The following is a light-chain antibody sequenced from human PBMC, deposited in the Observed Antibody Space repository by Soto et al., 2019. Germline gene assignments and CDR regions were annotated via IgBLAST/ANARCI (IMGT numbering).Light chain of an antibody. CDR1: QGISNS. Sequence: DIHLTQSPSFLSASVGDRVIITCRASQGISNSLAWYQQKPGKAPKLLIYAASTLQSGVPSRFSGSGSGTELTLTISSLQPEDIVTYYCQQYDNLPLTFGGGTKVEIK. J-gene: IGKJ4*01. CDR3: QQYDNLPLT. V-gene: IGKV1-9*01. CDR2: AAS.